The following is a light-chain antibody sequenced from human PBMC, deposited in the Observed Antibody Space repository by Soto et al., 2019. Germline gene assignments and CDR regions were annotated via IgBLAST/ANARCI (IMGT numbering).Light chain of an antibody. CDR3: QQYGSSPLT. CDR2: GAS. CDR1: QSVSSSS. J-gene: IGKJ4*01. Sequence: EIVLTQSPGTLSLSPGERATLSCRASQSVSSSSLAWYQQRPGQAPRLLIYGASSRATGIPDRFSGSGSATAFNLTITTLEPEDFAVYYCQQYGSSPLTFGGGTKVEIK. V-gene: IGKV3-20*01.